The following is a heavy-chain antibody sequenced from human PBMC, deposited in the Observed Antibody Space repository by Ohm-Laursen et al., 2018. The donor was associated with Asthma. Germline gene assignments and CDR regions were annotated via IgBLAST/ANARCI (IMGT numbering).Heavy chain of an antibody. CDR2: ISGSGGST. Sequence: LSLTCAASGFTFSSYAMSWVRQAPGKGLEWVSAISGSGGSTYYADSVKGRFTISRDNSKNTLYLQMNSLRAEDTAVYYCAKDYDSSGYYPPVGMDVWGQGTTVTVSS. D-gene: IGHD3-22*01. CDR1: GFTFSSYA. V-gene: IGHV3-23*01. CDR3: AKDYDSSGYYPPVGMDV. J-gene: IGHJ6*02.